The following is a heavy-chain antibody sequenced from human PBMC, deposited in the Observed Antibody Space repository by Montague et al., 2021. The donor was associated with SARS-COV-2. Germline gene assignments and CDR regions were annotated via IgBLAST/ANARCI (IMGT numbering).Heavy chain of an antibody. CDR3: ASGKYYDFWSGYYSHDYVSGMDV. CDR1: GGSISSYY. D-gene: IGHD3-3*01. J-gene: IGHJ6*02. Sequence: SDTLSLTCTVSGGSISSYYWSWIRQSAGKGLEWIGRIHTSGSTDYSPFLNSRVTMSVDTSKNQFSLKLSSVTAADTAVYYCASGKYYDFWSGYYSHDYVSGMDVWGQGTTVTVSS. CDR2: IHTSGST. V-gene: IGHV4-4*07.